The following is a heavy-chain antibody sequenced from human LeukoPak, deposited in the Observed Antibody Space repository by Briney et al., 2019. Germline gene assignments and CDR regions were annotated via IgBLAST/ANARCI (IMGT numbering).Heavy chain of an antibody. CDR3: ARDDYGMDV. CDR2: ISYDGSQK. CDR1: GFTFRTYS. Sequence: GGSLRLSCAASGFTFRTYSMHWVRQAPGKGLEWVAIISYDGSQKYHADSVKGRFTISRDNSKKTLYLQMNSLGAEDTAVYYCARDDYGMDVWGQGTTVTVSS. J-gene: IGHJ6*02. V-gene: IGHV3-30-3*01.